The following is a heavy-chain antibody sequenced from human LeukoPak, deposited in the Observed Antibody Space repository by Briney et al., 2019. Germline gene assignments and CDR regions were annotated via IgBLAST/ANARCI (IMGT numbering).Heavy chain of an antibody. V-gene: IGHV3-15*01. D-gene: IGHD3-9*01. J-gene: IGHJ5*02. CDR2: IKRKSDGGTT. CDR1: GFTFTNAW. Sequence: PGGSRRLSCEVSGFTFTNAWMTWVRQAPGKGLEWVGRIKRKSDGGTTDYAAPVRGRFTISRDDSKDTLYLQMNSLKTEDTAVYYCATPLAWLLNGPWFDPWGQGTLVIVSS. CDR3: ATPLAWLLNGPWFDP.